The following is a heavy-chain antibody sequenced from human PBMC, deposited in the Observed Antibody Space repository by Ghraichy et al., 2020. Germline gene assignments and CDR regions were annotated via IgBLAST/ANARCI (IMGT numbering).Heavy chain of an antibody. CDR1: GFTFSSYG. V-gene: IGHV3-33*01. Sequence: GGSLRLSCAASGFTFSSYGMHWVRQAPGKGLEWVAVIWYDGSNKYYADSVKGRFTIFRDNSKNTLYLQMNSLRAEDTAVYYCARANYYDSSDYRGAFDIWGQGTMVTVSS. CDR3: ARANYYDSSDYRGAFDI. CDR2: IWYDGSNK. J-gene: IGHJ3*02. D-gene: IGHD3-22*01.